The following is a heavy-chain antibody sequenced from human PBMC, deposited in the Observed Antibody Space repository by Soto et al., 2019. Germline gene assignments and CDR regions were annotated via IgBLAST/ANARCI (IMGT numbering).Heavy chain of an antibody. D-gene: IGHD6-19*01. J-gene: IGHJ6*02. CDR1: GFTFPNYV. CDR3: SRVAGTHYFYYSGPDV. V-gene: IGHV3-49*05. CDR2: IRTTAYGATT. Sequence: EVQLVESGGGLEKPGRSLRLSCSGSGFTFPNYVISWLRQPPGKGLEWVGFIRTTAYGATTEYARSVRGRFLISRDDSKSIASLQINSLKTEDTAVYYCSRVAGTHYFYYSGPDVWGQGTAVSVSS.